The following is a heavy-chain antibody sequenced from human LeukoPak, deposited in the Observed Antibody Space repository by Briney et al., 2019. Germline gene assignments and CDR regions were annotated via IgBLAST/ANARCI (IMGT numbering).Heavy chain of an antibody. CDR1: GGTLSRYA. J-gene: IGHJ4*02. Sequence: SVKVSCKASGGTLSRYAISWVRQAPGQGLEWMGGIIPIFGTTDHAQKFQGRVTITADESTSTAYMELSSLSSDDTAVYFCATDPCSSVRCPSPYFDYWGQGTLVTVTS. CDR2: IIPIFGTT. CDR3: ATDPCSSVRCPSPYFDY. D-gene: IGHD2-2*01. V-gene: IGHV1-69*13.